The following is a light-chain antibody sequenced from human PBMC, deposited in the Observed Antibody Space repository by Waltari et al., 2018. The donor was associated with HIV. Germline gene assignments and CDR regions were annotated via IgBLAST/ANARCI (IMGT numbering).Light chain of an antibody. CDR2: LGT. V-gene: IGKV2-28*01. J-gene: IGKJ4*01. CDR3: MQALEAPLT. Sequence: DIVMTQSPVSLPVTPGEPASISCRSRQSLLRSNGYMYLDWYLQKPGHSPQLLIYLGTNRASGVPDRFSGSGSATDFTLKISKVEAEDVGVYYCMQALEAPLTFGGGTRLEIK. CDR1: QSLLRSNGYMY.